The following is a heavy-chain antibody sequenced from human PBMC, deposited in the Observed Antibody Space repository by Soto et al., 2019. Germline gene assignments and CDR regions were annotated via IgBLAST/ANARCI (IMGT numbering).Heavy chain of an antibody. CDR1: GFTFSSYA. Sequence: GGSLRLSCAASGFTFSSYAMSWVRQAPGKGLEWVSAISGSGGSTYYADSVKGRFTISRDNSKNTLYLQMNSLRAEDTAVYYCAKDLDGYYDSSGYYKYWGQGTLVTVS. CDR3: AKDLDGYYDSSGYYKY. D-gene: IGHD3-22*01. J-gene: IGHJ4*02. CDR2: ISGSGGST. V-gene: IGHV3-23*01.